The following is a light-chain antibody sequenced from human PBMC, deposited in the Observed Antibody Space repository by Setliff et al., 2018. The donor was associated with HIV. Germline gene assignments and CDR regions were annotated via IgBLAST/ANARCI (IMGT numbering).Light chain of an antibody. J-gene: IGLJ2*01. CDR3: CSYTSSSTRL. CDR1: SSDVGGYDF. CDR2: DVS. V-gene: IGLV2-14*03. Sequence: QSVLTQPASVSGSPGQSITISCTGTSSDVGGYDFVSWYQQYPGKAPKLMIYDVSKRPSGVSNRFSGSKSGNTASLTISGLQAEDEADYYCCSYTSSSTRLFGGGTKVTVL.